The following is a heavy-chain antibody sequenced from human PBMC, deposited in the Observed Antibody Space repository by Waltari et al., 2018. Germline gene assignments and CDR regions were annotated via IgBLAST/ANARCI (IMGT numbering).Heavy chain of an antibody. CDR1: GGSISSYY. CDR3: ARGGRELTVDY. V-gene: IGHV4-59*01. CDR2: IYYRGST. J-gene: IGHJ4*02. D-gene: IGHD1-7*01. Sequence: QVQLQESGPGLVKPSETLSLTCTVSGGSISSYYWSWIRQPPGKGLEWIGYIYYRGSTNYPPSLKSRVTISVDPSKNQFSLKLSSVTAADTAVYYCARGGRELTVDYWGQGTLVTVSS.